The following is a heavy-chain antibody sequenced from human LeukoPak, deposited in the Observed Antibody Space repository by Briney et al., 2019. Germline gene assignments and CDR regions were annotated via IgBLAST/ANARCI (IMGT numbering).Heavy chain of an antibody. CDR2: ISSSGSTI. J-gene: IGHJ3*02. D-gene: IGHD1-26*01. Sequence: GGSLRLSCAASGFTFSDYYMSWIRQAPGKGLEWVSYISSSGSTIYYADSVKGRFTISRDNAKNSLYLQMNSLRAEDTAVYYCARGGGKIGVGASRGNDAFDIWGQGTMVTVSS. CDR1: GFTFSDYY. CDR3: ARGGGKIGVGASRGNDAFDI. V-gene: IGHV3-11*01.